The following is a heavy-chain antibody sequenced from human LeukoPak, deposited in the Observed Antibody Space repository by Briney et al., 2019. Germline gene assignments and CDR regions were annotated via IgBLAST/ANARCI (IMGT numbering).Heavy chain of an antibody. CDR2: IWYDGSNK. V-gene: IGHV3-33*01. J-gene: IGHJ4*02. CDR1: GFTFSSYG. D-gene: IGHD3-10*01. CDR3: ARVKSLWFGELFPDY. Sequence: QSGGSLRLSCAASGFTFSSYGMYWVRQAPGKGLEWVAVIWYDGSNKYYADSVKGRFTISRDNSKNTLYLQMNSLRAEDTAVYYCARVKSLWFGELFPDYWGQGTLVTVSS.